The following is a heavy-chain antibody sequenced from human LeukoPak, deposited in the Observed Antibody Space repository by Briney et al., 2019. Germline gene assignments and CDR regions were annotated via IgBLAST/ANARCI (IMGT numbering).Heavy chain of an antibody. Sequence: ASVKVFCKASGYTFTSYFIHWVRQAPRQGLDWRGIVNPSGGSTIYAQKFQGRVTMTRDTSTSTVHMELSRLRSEDTAVYYCARGRGYGDYGLRYFDYWGQGTLVTVSS. CDR2: VNPSGGST. V-gene: IGHV1-46*01. D-gene: IGHD4-17*01. J-gene: IGHJ4*02. CDR1: GYTFTSYF. CDR3: ARGRGYGDYGLRYFDY.